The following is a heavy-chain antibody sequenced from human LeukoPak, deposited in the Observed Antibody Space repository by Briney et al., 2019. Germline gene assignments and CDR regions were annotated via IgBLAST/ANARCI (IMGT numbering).Heavy chain of an antibody. V-gene: IGHV3-30*18. CDR2: ISYDGSNK. CDR3: AKAGDEDIVVVLAANFDN. CDR1: GFTFSSYG. J-gene: IGHJ4*02. D-gene: IGHD2-15*01. Sequence: GGSLRLSCAVSGFTFSSYGIHWVRQAPGKGLEWVALISYDGSNKYYADSVKGRFTISRDNSKNTLYLQINSLRAEDTAVYYCAKAGDEDIVVVLAANFDNWGQGTLVTVSS.